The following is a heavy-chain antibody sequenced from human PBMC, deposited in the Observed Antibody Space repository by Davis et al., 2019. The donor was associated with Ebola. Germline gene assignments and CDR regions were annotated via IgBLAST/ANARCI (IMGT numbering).Heavy chain of an antibody. Sequence: ASVKVSCKASGYSFTSYGISWVRQAPGQGLEWMGRINPSTGVTSYAQKFQGRVTMTGDTSISTAYMELSRLRSDDTAVYYCARGGCSGGSCYYYFDYWGQGTLVTVSS. J-gene: IGHJ4*02. CDR2: INPSTGVT. V-gene: IGHV1-2*06. CDR3: ARGGCSGGSCYYYFDY. D-gene: IGHD2-15*01. CDR1: GYSFTSYG.